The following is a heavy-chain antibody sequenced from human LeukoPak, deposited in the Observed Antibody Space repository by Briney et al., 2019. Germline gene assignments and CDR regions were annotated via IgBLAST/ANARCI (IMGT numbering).Heavy chain of an antibody. CDR3: ARETVRGTRDAFDI. CDR1: GGSISSSNW. CDR2: IYHSGST. J-gene: IGHJ3*02. Sequence: SETLSLTCAVSGGSISSSNWWSWVRQPPGKGLEWIGEIYHSGSTNYNPSLKSRVTISVDKSKNQFSLKLSSVTAADTAVYYCARETVRGTRDAFDIWGQGTMVTVSS. V-gene: IGHV4-4*02. D-gene: IGHD3-10*01.